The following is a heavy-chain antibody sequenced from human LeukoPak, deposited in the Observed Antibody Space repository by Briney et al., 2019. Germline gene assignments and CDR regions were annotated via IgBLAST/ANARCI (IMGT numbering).Heavy chain of an antibody. J-gene: IGHJ5*02. CDR2: IIPIFGTA. V-gene: IGHV1-69*01. CDR3: ARGRNPYYYGSSGYYYWFDP. D-gene: IGHD3-22*01. Sequence: SVKVPCKASGGTFSSYAISWVRQAPGQGLEWMGGIIPIFGTANYAQKFQGRVTITADESTSTAYMELSSLRSEDTAVYYCARGRNPYYYGSSGYYYWFDPWGQGTLVTVSS. CDR1: GGTFSSYA.